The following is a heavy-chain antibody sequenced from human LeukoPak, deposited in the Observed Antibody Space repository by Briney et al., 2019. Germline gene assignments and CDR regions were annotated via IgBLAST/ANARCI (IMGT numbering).Heavy chain of an antibody. CDR1: GGAFSSYA. Sequence: SVKVSCKASGGAFSSYAISWVRQAPGQGLEWMGGIIPIFGTANYAQKFQGRVTITTDESTSTAYMELSSLRSEDTAVYYCARSIKWLRLDLNWFDPWGQGTLVTVSS. V-gene: IGHV1-69*05. CDR2: IIPIFGTA. D-gene: IGHD5-12*01. J-gene: IGHJ5*02. CDR3: ARSIKWLRLDLNWFDP.